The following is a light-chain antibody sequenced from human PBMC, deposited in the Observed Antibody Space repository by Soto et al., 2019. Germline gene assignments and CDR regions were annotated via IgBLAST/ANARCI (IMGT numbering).Light chain of an antibody. CDR3: QQYNSYMYT. CDR1: QSISSW. CDR2: KAS. Sequence: DIRMTQSPSTLSASVGDRVTTTCRASQSISSWLAWYQQKPGKAPKLLIYKASSLESGVPSRFSGSGSGTEFTLTISSLQPDDFATYYCQQYNSYMYTFGQGTKLEIK. V-gene: IGKV1-5*03. J-gene: IGKJ2*01.